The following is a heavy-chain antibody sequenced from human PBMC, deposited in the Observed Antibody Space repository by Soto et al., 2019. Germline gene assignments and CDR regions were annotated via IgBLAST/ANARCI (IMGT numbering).Heavy chain of an antibody. D-gene: IGHD6-19*01. CDR3: ARVSYSSRTAVAGYYY. CDR1: GVPFSTYT. Sequence: SVKVSCKASGVPFSTYTMSWVRQAPGQGLEWMGGIIPIFGTANYAQKFQARVTISADESTSTVYMELSGLTSEDTAMYYCARVSYSSRTAVAGYYYSGQGTLVSVSS. CDR2: IIPIFGTA. J-gene: IGHJ4*02. V-gene: IGHV1-69*13.